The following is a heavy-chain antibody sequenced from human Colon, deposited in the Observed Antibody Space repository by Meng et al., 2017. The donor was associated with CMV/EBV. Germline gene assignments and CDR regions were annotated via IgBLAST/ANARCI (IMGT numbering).Heavy chain of an antibody. CDR3: ARGDDFWSGTPFDY. CDR1: GFTVSSNY. D-gene: IGHD3-3*01. V-gene: IGHV3-53*01. CDR2: IYSGGST. J-gene: IGHJ4*02. Sequence: SCAASGFTVSSNYMSWVRQAPGKGLEWVSVIYSGGSTYYADSVKGRFTISRDNSKNTLYLQMNNLRAEDTAVYYCARGDDFWSGTPFDYWGQGTLVTVSS.